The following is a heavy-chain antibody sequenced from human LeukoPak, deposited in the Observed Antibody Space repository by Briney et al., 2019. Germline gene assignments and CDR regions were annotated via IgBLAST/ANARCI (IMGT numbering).Heavy chain of an antibody. CDR3: ARAHMVRGVLSHWFDL. CDR1: GFTFSSYG. V-gene: IGHV3-33*08. CDR2: IWYDGSNK. D-gene: IGHD3-10*01. Sequence: GGSLRLSCAASGFTFSSYGMHWVRQAPGKGLEWVAVIWYDGSNKYYADSVKGRFTISRDNSKNTLYLQMNSLRAEDTAVYYCARAHMVRGVLSHWFDLWGQGTLVTVSS. J-gene: IGHJ5*02.